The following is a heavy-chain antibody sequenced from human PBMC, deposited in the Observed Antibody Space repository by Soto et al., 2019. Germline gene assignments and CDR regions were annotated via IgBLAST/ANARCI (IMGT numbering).Heavy chain of an antibody. V-gene: IGHV3-23*01. J-gene: IGHJ4*02. CDR1: GFTFGRYA. CDR2: ISGSGGST. CDR3: AKDAGFGELTYFAD. D-gene: IGHD3-10*01. Sequence: GRSLRLSCAASGFTFGRYAMSWVRQATGKGLEWVSAISGSGGSTYYADSVKGRFTISRDNSKNTRYLPMNSLRAEDTAVYYCAKDAGFGELTYFADGAQGTLVTVSS.